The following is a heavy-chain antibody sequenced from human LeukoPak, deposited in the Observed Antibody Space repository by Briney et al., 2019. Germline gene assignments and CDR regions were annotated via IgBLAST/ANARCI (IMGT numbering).Heavy chain of an antibody. CDR1: GGTFSSYT. V-gene: IGHV1-69*16. J-gene: IGHJ6*03. D-gene: IGHD6-6*01. CDR3: ARGDSSSPDYYYYMDV. CDR2: IIPILGIA. Sequence: ASVKVSCKASGGTFSSYTISWVRQAPGQGLEWMGRIIPILGIANYAQKFQGRVTITTDESTSTAYMELSSLRSEDTAVYYCARGDSSSPDYYYYMDVWGKGTTVTVSS.